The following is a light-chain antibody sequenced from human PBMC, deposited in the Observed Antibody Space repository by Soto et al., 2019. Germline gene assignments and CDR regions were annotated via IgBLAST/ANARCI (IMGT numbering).Light chain of an antibody. CDR3: CSYAGSSTYVV. J-gene: IGLJ2*01. V-gene: IGLV2-23*02. CDR2: EVT. Sequence: QSALTQPASVSGSPGQSITISCTGTSSDVGSYNRVSWYQHHPAKAPKLMIYEVTKRPSGVSDRFSGSKSGNTASLTISGLQAEDEADYYCCSYAGSSTYVVFGGGTKLTVL. CDR1: SSDVGSYNR.